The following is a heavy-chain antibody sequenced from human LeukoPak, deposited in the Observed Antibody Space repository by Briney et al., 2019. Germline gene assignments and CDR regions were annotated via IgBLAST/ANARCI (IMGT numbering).Heavy chain of an antibody. J-gene: IGHJ6*03. Sequence: GGSLRLSCAASGFTVSSNYMSWVRQAPGKGLEWVSYISSSGSTIYYADSVKGRFTISRDNAKNSLYLQMNSLRAEDTAVYYCALASYYYYYYMDVWGKGTTVTISS. V-gene: IGHV3-11*04. CDR3: ALASYYYYYYMDV. CDR2: ISSSGSTI. CDR1: GFTVSSNY.